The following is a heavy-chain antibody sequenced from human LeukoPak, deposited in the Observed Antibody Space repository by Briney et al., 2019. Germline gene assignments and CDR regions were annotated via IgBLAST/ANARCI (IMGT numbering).Heavy chain of an antibody. CDR2: INPNSGGT. CDR3: ARGGQGAPLDY. Sequence: GASVKVSCKASGYTFTAYYMHWVRQAPGQGLEWMGWINPNSGGTNYAQKFQGRVTMTRDTSISTAYMEPSRLKSDDTAVYSCARGGQGAPLDYWGQGSLVTVSS. V-gene: IGHV1-2*02. CDR1: GYTFTAYY. D-gene: IGHD1-26*01. J-gene: IGHJ4*02.